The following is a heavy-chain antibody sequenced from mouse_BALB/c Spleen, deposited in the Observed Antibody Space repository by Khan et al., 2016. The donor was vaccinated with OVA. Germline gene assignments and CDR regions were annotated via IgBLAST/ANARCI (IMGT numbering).Heavy chain of an antibody. CDR1: GDSITSGY. CDR3: AVATYGYAFAY. V-gene: IGHV3-8*02. J-gene: IGHJ3*01. D-gene: IGHD2-14*01. Sequence: EVQLQESGPSLVKPSQTLSLTCSVTGDSITSGYWSWIRKFPGNKLEYMGYMIYTGYTYYNPSPISRISITRHTSKNQYYLQLNSVTTEDTASYDCAVATYGYAFAYWGQGTLVTVSA. CDR2: MIYTGYT.